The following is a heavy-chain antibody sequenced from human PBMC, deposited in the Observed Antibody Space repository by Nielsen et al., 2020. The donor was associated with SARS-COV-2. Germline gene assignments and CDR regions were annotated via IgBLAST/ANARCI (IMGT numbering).Heavy chain of an antibody. J-gene: IGHJ4*02. CDR3: AKDLGAYHYFDY. CDR1: GFTFDDYA. CDR2: ISWNSGSI. D-gene: IGHD3-16*01. V-gene: IGHV3-9*01. Sequence: SLKIPCAASGFTFDDYAIHCVRRAPGKGLEWVSGISWNSGSIGYADSVKGRFTISRDNAKNSLSLQMNSLRAEDTAVYYCAKDLGAYHYFDYWCQGTLVTVSS.